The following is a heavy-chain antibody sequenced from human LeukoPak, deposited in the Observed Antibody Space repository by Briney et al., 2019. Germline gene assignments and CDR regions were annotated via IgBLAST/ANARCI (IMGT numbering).Heavy chain of an antibody. CDR2: IYNSGST. CDR1: DYSIRSGGYS. D-gene: IGHD3-10*01. V-gene: IGHV4-30-4*07. CDR3: ARLVGSGSTPGY. J-gene: IGHJ4*02. Sequence: PSQTLSLTCAVSDYSIRSGGYSWNWIRQPPGKGLEWIGYIYNSGSTNYNPSLKSRVTISVDTSKNQFSLKLSSVTAADTAVYYCARLVGSGSTPGYWGQGTLVTVSS.